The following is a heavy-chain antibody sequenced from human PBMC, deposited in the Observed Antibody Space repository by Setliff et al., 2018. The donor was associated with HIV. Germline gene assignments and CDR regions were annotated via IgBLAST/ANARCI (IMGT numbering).Heavy chain of an antibody. D-gene: IGHD6-13*01. Sequence: SETLSLTCTVSGGSISSGGYYWSWIRQLPGKGLEWIGYIYYTGSTNYNPSLKSRVTISVDSSKNQFSLRLSSVTAADTAVYYCAREWVLAATGTGIDPWGQGTLVTVSS. V-gene: IGHV4-61*08. CDR2: IYYTGST. J-gene: IGHJ5*02. CDR1: GGSISSGGYY. CDR3: AREWVLAATGTGIDP.